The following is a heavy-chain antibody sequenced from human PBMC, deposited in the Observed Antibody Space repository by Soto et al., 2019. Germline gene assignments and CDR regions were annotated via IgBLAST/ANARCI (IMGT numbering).Heavy chain of an antibody. CDR3: AKDSESRRSYDILTGYYPD. V-gene: IGHV3-30*18. Sequence: GGSLRLSCAASGFTFSSYGMHWVRQAPGKGLEWVAVISYDGSNKYYADSVKGRFTISRDNSKNTLYLQMNSLRAEDTAVYYCAKDSESRRSYDILTGYYPDWGQGTLVTVSS. J-gene: IGHJ4*02. D-gene: IGHD3-9*01. CDR1: GFTFSSYG. CDR2: ISYDGSNK.